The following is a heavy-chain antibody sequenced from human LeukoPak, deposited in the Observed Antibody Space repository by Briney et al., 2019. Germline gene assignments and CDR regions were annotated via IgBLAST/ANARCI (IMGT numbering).Heavy chain of an antibody. J-gene: IGHJ5*02. CDR3: ARSVPAAGWFDP. V-gene: IGHV4-34*01. CDR1: GGSFSGYY. Sequence: KSSETLSLTCAVYGGSFSGYYWSSIRQPPGKGLEWIGEINHSGSTNYNPSLKSRVTISVDTSKNQFSLELSSVTAADTAVYYCARSVPAAGWFDPWGQGTLVTVSS. D-gene: IGHD2-2*01. CDR2: INHSGST.